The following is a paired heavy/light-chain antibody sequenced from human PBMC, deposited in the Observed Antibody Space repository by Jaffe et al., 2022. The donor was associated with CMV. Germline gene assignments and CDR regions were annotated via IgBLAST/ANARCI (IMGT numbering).Heavy chain of an antibody. J-gene: IGHJ4*02. D-gene: IGHD6-19*01. V-gene: IGHV5-51*01. Sequence: EVQLVQSGAEVKKPGESLRISCKGFGYSFTSYWIGWVRQLPGKGLEWMGTIYPADSDTRYSPSFQGQVTISADKSISTVYVQWSSLKASDTAMYYCARRTGYSSGWSSDYWGQGTLVTVSS. CDR1: GYSFTSYW. CDR2: IYPADSDT. CDR3: ARRTGYSSGWSSDY.
Light chain of an antibody. CDR1: SSNIGDNY. V-gene: IGLV1-51*01. CDR2: DNN. Sequence: QSVLTQPPSVSAAPGQKVTISCSGSSSNIGDNYVSWYQQLPGTAPKLLIYDNNKRPSGIPDRFSGSKSGTSATLGITGLQTGDEADYYCGTWNNSLSTFVFGTGTKVTVL. CDR3: GTWNNSLSTFV. J-gene: IGLJ1*01.